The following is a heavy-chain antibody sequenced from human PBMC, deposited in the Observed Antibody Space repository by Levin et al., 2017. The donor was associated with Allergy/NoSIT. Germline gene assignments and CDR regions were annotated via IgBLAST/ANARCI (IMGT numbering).Heavy chain of an antibody. CDR1: GFTFSTYW. CDR3: ARDRGPDYSNVPSY. J-gene: IGHJ4*02. V-gene: IGHV3-7*01. CDR2: IKQDGSET. D-gene: IGHD4-11*01. Sequence: GESLKISCAASGFTFSTYWMNWVRQAPGKGLEWVAKIKQDGSETYYVDSVKGRFTISRDNAKNFLYLQMNSLRAEDTAVYYCARDRGPDYSNVPSYWGQGTLVTVSS.